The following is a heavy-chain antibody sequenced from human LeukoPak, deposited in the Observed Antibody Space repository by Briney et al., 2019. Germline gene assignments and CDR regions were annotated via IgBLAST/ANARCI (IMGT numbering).Heavy chain of an antibody. J-gene: IGHJ5*02. Sequence: SQTLSLTCTVSGGSISSGGVSWSWIRQPPGKGLEWIGYIYYDGNTYYNPSLKSRLTISVDNSMNQFTLKMSSVTAADTAVYYCARHHCSTSRCNYGGMNWFDPWGQGTLVTVSS. D-gene: IGHD2-2*01. V-gene: IGHV4-30-2*01. CDR2: IYYDGNT. CDR3: ARHHCSTSRCNYGGMNWFDP. CDR1: GGSISSGGVS.